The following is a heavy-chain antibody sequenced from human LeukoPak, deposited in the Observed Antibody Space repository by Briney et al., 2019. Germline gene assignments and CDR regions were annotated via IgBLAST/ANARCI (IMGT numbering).Heavy chain of an antibody. V-gene: IGHV3-48*03. Sequence: PGGSLRLSCAASGFTFSSYEMNWVHQAPGKGLEWVSYISSSSNTMYYADSVKGRFTISRDNAKNSLYLQMNSLRDEDTAVYYCARAFDYWGQGTLVAVSS. J-gene: IGHJ4*02. CDR3: ARAFDY. CDR1: GFTFSSYE. CDR2: ISSSSNTM.